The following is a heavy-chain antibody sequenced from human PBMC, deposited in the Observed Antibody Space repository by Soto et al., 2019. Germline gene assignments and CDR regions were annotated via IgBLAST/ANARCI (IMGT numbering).Heavy chain of an antibody. Sequence: SETLSLTCAVSGGSISSGGYSWSWIRQPPGKGLEWIGYIYHSGSTYYNPSLKSRVTISVDRSKNQFSLKLSSVTAADTAVYYCVSSDYGDYPAFDYWGQGTLVTVSS. CDR3: VSSDYGDYPAFDY. D-gene: IGHD4-17*01. CDR1: GGSISSGGYS. V-gene: IGHV4-30-2*01. CDR2: IYHSGST. J-gene: IGHJ4*02.